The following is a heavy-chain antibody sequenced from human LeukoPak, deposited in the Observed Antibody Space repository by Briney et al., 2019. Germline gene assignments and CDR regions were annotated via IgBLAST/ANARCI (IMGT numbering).Heavy chain of an antibody. CDR2: FYHGGST. CDR1: GGSITGGGYS. V-gene: IGHV4-30-2*01. Sequence: NPSETLSLTCTVSGGSITGGGYSWSWIRQAPGKGLEWIGYFYHGGSTSYNPSLRSRVTISVDRSKNQFSLKLTSVTAADTAVYYCARSAFAEGYFDLWGRGTLVTASS. CDR3: ARSAFAEGYFDL. J-gene: IGHJ2*01.